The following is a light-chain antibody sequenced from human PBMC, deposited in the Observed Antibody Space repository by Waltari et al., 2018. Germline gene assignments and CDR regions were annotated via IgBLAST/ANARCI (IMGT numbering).Light chain of an antibody. Sequence: DIQMTQSLSTLSASVGDRVTIACRASQSISSWLAWYQQKPGKAPKLLIYKASTLESGVPSRFSGSGSGTEFTLTISSLQPDDFATYYCQHYNTYSRSITFGQGTRLEIQ. CDR1: QSISSW. CDR2: KAS. CDR3: QHYNTYSRSIT. J-gene: IGKJ5*01. V-gene: IGKV1-5*03.